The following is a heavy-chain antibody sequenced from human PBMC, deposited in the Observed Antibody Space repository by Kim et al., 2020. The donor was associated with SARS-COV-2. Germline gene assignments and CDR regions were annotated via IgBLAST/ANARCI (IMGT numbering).Heavy chain of an antibody. J-gene: IGHJ4*02. CDR1: GFTFSSYA. V-gene: IGHV3-30*04. CDR3: ASNDDSSGYYYWDY. Sequence: GGSLRLSCAASGFTFSSYAMHWVHQAPGKGLEWVAVISYDGSNKYYADSVKGRFTISRDNSKNTLYLQMNSLRAEDTAVYYCASNDDSSGYYYWDYWGQGTLVTVSS. D-gene: IGHD3-22*01. CDR2: ISYDGSNK.